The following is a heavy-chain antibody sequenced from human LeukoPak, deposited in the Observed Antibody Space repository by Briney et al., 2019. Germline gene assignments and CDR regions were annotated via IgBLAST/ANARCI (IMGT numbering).Heavy chain of an antibody. D-gene: IGHD1-26*01. CDR1: GYTFTGYY. CDR3: ARGRDRGASTPFDY. CDR2: INPDSGGT. Sequence: ASVKVSCKASGYTFTGYYVHWVRQAPGQGLEWMGWINPDSGGTNYAQKFQGRVTMTRDTSISTVYMELSSLRSDDTAVYYCARGRDRGASTPFDYWGQGTLVTVSS. J-gene: IGHJ4*02. V-gene: IGHV1-2*02.